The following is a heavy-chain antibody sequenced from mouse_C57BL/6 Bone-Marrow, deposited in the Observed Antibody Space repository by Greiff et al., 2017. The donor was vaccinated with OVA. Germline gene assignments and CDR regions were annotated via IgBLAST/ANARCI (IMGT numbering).Heavy chain of an antibody. CDR2: INPSSGYT. Sequence: VQRVESGAELAKPGDSVKLSCKASGYTFTSYWMHWVKQRPGQGLEWIGYINPSSGYTKYNQKFKDKATLTADKSSSTAYMQLSSLTYEDSAVYYCARRGAQATGYFDVWGTGTTVTVSS. V-gene: IGHV1-7*01. J-gene: IGHJ1*03. CDR3: ARRGAQATGYFDV. CDR1: GYTFTSYW. D-gene: IGHD3-2*02.